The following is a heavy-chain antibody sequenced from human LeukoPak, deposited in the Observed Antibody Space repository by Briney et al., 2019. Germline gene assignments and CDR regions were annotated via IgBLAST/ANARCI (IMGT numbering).Heavy chain of an antibody. D-gene: IGHD6-19*01. CDR1: GCSFTSCW. V-gene: IGHV5-51*01. J-gene: IGHJ4*02. CDR2: IYPDDSDT. CDR3: ARQRRSSGWPNDY. Sequence: GESLKISCKGSGCSFTSCWFAWLRQMPGKGLEWMGIIYPDDSDTRYSPSFQGQVTITADKSISTAYLQWSSLKASDNAMYYCARQRRSSGWPNDYWGQGTLVTVSS.